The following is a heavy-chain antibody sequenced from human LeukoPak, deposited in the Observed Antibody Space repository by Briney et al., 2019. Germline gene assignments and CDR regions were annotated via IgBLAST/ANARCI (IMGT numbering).Heavy chain of an antibody. Sequence: GGSLRLSCAASGFTFSSYGMSWVRQAPGKGLEWVSGISASGGSTYYADSVKGRFTISRDNSKNTLYLQMNSLRAEDTAVYYCAKDREYYYDDTAPYFFDYWGQGTLVTASS. D-gene: IGHD3-22*01. CDR3: AKDREYYYDDTAPYFFDY. CDR1: GFTFSSYG. J-gene: IGHJ4*02. CDR2: ISASGGST. V-gene: IGHV3-23*01.